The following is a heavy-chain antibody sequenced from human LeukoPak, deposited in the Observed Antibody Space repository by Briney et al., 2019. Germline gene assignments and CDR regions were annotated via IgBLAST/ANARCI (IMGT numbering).Heavy chain of an antibody. CDR3: ARDFAVTTAYYYGVDV. Sequence: SETLSLTCTVSGDSISSSYWTWIRQPPGKGLEWIGYIYYSGTTDYNPSLRSRATISVDTPKNQFSLKLTSVTAADTAVYYCARDFAVTTAYYYGVDVWGQGITVTVSS. J-gene: IGHJ6*02. D-gene: IGHD4-17*01. V-gene: IGHV4-59*01. CDR1: GDSISSSY. CDR2: IYYSGTT.